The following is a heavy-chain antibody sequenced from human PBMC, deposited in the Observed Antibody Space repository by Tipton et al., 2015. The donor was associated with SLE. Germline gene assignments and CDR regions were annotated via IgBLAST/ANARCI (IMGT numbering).Heavy chain of an antibody. J-gene: IGHJ4*02. CDR1: GGSINSASYY. CDR3: ARGFSASLFDY. V-gene: IGHV4-31*03. Sequence: TLSLTCSVSGGSINSASYYWTWVRQHPGKGLERLAYIYYNGDTFYNPSLKSRLTLSLDTSKNQFSLKLRSVTAADTAVYYCARGFSASLFDYWGQGALVAVSS. D-gene: IGHD1-26*01. CDR2: IYYNGDT.